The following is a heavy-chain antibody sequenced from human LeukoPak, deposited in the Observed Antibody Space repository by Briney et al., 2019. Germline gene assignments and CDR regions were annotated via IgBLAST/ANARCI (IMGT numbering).Heavy chain of an antibody. J-gene: IGHJ3*02. Sequence: GESLKISCKGSGYSFTSYWIGWVRQMPGKGLEWMGIIYPGDSDTRYSPSFQGQVTISADKSISTAYLQWGSLKASDTAMYYCARRGYCSSTSCRGVGAFDIWGQGTMVTVSS. V-gene: IGHV5-51*01. CDR1: GYSFTSYW. D-gene: IGHD2-2*01. CDR2: IYPGDSDT. CDR3: ARRGYCSSTSCRGVGAFDI.